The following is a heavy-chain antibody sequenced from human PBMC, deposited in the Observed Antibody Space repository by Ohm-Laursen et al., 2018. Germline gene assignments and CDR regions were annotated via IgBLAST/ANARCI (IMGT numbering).Heavy chain of an antibody. CDR1: GYTFTGYY. Sequence: GASVKVSCKASGYTFTGYYMHWVRQAPGQGLEWMGWINPNSGGTNYAQKFQGRVTMTRDTSISTAYMELSRLRSDDTAVYYCARDLARQQLAEFDYWGQGTLVTVSS. CDR3: ARDLARQQLAEFDY. CDR2: INPNSGGT. J-gene: IGHJ4*02. V-gene: IGHV1-2*02. D-gene: IGHD6-13*01.